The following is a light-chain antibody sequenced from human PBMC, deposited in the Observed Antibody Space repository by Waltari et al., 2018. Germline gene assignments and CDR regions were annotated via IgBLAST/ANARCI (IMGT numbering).Light chain of an antibody. CDR2: GAS. CDR3: QQYNNRPPLT. V-gene: IGKV3-15*01. Sequence: EIVMTQSPATLSVSPGERATLSCRASQSISNNLACYQEKPGQAPRLLIFGASTRATGIPARFSGSGSGTDFTLTISSLQSEDFAVYYCQQYNNRPPLTFGGGTKVEIK. CDR1: QSISNN. J-gene: IGKJ4*01.